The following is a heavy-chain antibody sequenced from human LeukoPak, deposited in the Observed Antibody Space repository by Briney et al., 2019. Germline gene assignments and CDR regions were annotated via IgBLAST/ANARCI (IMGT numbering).Heavy chain of an antibody. CDR1: GGSISSSSYY. CDR3: ARLDYDFWSGSARWFDP. CDR2: IYYSGST. D-gene: IGHD3-3*01. Sequence: SETLSLTCTVSGGSISSSSYYWGWIRQPPGKGLEWIGSIYYSGSTYYNPSLKSRVTISVDTSKNQFSLKLSSVTAADTAVYYCARLDYDFWSGSARWFDPWGQGTLVPVSS. J-gene: IGHJ5*02. V-gene: IGHV4-39*01.